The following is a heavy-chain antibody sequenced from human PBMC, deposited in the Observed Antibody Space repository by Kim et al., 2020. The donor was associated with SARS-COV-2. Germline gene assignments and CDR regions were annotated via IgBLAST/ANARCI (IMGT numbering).Heavy chain of an antibody. CDR2: IMQDGSDN. V-gene: IGHV3-7*01. D-gene: IGHD1-1*01. Sequence: GGSLRLSCAASGFTFEHYYMSWVRQAPGKGLEWVANIMQDGSDNFYVDSVKGRFTISRDNAKSSLYLQLNSLRVEDTAIYYCARVKTGTTPWFDSWGLGTLVTVSS. J-gene: IGHJ5*01. CDR1: GFTFEHYY. CDR3: ARVKTGTTPWFDS.